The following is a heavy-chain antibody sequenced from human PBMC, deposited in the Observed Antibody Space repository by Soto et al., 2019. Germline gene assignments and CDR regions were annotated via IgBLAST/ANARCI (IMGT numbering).Heavy chain of an antibody. CDR2: ISSNGGST. CDR3: ARGHYTVVNRGDFDI. Sequence: PGGSLRLSCAASGFTFSSYAMHWVRQAPGKGLEYVSAISSNGGSTYYANSVKGRFTISRDNSKNTLYLQMGSLRAEDMAVYYCARGHYTVVNRGDFDIWGQGTMVTVAS. D-gene: IGHD2-15*01. V-gene: IGHV3-64*01. J-gene: IGHJ3*02. CDR1: GFTFSSYA.